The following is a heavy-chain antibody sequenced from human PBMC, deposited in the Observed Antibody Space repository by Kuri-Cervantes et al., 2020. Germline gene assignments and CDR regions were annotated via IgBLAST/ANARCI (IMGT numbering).Heavy chain of an antibody. CDR3: ACDILTGYQLRHAFDI. V-gene: IGHV1-2*02. CDR1: GYMDSTYTFTDYY. D-gene: IGHD3-9*01. Sequence: ASVKVSCKASGYMDSTYTFTDYYIHWVRQAPGQRLEYMGWINPNTGVTKYAEKFQGRVTMTRDTSVSTAYMELRRLRSDDTAVYYCACDILTGYQLRHAFDIWGQGTMVTVSS. J-gene: IGHJ3*02. CDR2: INPNTGVT.